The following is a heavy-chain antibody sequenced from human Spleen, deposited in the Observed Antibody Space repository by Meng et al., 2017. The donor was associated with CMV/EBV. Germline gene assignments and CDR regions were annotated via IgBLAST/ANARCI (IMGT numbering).Heavy chain of an antibody. V-gene: IGHV3-53*01. D-gene: IGHD2-2*02. Sequence: GESLKISCAASGFTVSSNYMSWVRQAPGKGLEWVSVIYSGGSTYYADSVKGRFTISRDNSKNTLYLQMNSLRAEDTAVYYCAKDQGNPNCYTCAFDIWGQGTMVTVSS. J-gene: IGHJ3*02. CDR2: IYSGGST. CDR1: GFTVSSNY. CDR3: AKDQGNPNCYTCAFDI.